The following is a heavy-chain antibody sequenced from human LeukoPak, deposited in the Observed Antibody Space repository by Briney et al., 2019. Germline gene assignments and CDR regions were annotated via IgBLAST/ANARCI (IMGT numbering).Heavy chain of an antibody. Sequence: SETLSLTCTVSGGSISSSSYYWGWIRQPPGKGLEWIGSIYYSGSTYYNPSLKSRVTISVDTSKNQFSLKLSSVTAADTAVYYCARLDRWFDPWGQGTLVTVSS. CDR2: IYYSGST. V-gene: IGHV4-39*07. CDR3: ARLDRWFDP. D-gene: IGHD1-14*01. J-gene: IGHJ5*02. CDR1: GGSISSSSYY.